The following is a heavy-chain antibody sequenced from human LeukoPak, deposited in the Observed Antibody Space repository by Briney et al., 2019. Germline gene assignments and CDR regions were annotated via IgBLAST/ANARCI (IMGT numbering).Heavy chain of an antibody. CDR2: IIPILGIA. V-gene: IGHV1-69*02. CDR3: ARRVHEGDYVEDWFDP. J-gene: IGHJ5*02. D-gene: IGHD4-17*01. Sequence: SVKVSCKASGGTFSSYTISWVRQAPGQGLEWIGRIIPILGIASYAQKSQGRVTITADKSTSTAYMELSSLRSEDTAVYYCARRVHEGDYVEDWFDPWGQGTLVTVSS. CDR1: GGTFSSYT.